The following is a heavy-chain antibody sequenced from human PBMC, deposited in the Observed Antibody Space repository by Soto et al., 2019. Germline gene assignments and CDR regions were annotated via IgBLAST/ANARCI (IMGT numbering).Heavy chain of an antibody. Sequence: SETLSLTCAVSGVSISSSSWWSWVRQPPGKGLEWIGEIYHSGSTNYNPSLKSRVTISVDKSENQFSLKLSSVTAADTAVYYCARVLGNDAFDIWGQGTMVTVSS. CDR1: GVSISSSSW. D-gene: IGHD3-3*02. V-gene: IGHV4-4*02. CDR3: ARVLGNDAFDI. J-gene: IGHJ3*02. CDR2: IYHSGST.